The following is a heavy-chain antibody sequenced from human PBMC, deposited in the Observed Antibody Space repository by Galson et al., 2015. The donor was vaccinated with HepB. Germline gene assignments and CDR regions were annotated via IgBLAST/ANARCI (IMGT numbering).Heavy chain of an antibody. J-gene: IGHJ3*02. CDR1: GFSLSTSGMC. Sequence: PALVKPTQTLTLTCTFSGFSLSTSGMCVSWIRQPPGKALEWLARIDWDDDKYYSTSLKTRLTISKDTSKNQVVLTMTNMDPVDTATYYCARICCSTSCYDSDAFDIWGQGTMVTVSS. CDR3: ARICCSTSCYDSDAFDI. CDR2: IDWDDDK. D-gene: IGHD2-2*01. V-gene: IGHV2-70*11.